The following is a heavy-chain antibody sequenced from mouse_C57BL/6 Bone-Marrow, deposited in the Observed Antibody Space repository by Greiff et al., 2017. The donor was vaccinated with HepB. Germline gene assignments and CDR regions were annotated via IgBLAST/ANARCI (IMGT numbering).Heavy chain of an antibody. Sequence: QVQLQQPGAELVMPGASVKLSCKASGYTFTSYWMHWVKQRPGQGLEWIGEIEPSDSYTNYNQKFKGKSTLTVDKSSSTAYMQLSSLTSEDSAVYYCAREGWWYFDYWGQGTTLTVSS. CDR3: AREGWWYFDY. CDR1: GYTFTSYW. V-gene: IGHV1-69*01. J-gene: IGHJ2*01. D-gene: IGHD1-1*02. CDR2: IEPSDSYT.